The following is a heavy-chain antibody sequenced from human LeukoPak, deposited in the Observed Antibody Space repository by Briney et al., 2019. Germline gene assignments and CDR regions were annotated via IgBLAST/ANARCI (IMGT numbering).Heavy chain of an antibody. CDR3: AKGHYDSSGYYQYYFDY. CDR2: IRYDGSNK. Sequence: GGSLRLSCAASGFTFSSYGMHWVRQAPGKGLEWVAFIRYDGSNKYYADSVKGRFTISRDNSKNTLYLQMNSLRAEDTAVYYCAKGHYDSSGYYQYYFDYWGQGTLVTVSS. V-gene: IGHV3-30*02. J-gene: IGHJ4*02. D-gene: IGHD3-22*01. CDR1: GFTFSSYG.